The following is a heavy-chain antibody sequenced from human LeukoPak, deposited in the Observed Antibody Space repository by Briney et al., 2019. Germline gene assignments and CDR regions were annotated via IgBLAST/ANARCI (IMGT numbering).Heavy chain of an antibody. CDR1: GFTFSSYW. Sequence: GGSLRLSCAASGFTFSSYWMSWVRQAPGKGLEWVANIKQDGSEKYYVDSVKGRFTISRDNAKNSLYLQMNSLRAEDTAVYYCARVGSTIFGVVTFFDYWGQGTLTTVSS. CDR2: IKQDGSEK. V-gene: IGHV3-7*01. D-gene: IGHD3-3*01. CDR3: ARVGSTIFGVVTFFDY. J-gene: IGHJ4*02.